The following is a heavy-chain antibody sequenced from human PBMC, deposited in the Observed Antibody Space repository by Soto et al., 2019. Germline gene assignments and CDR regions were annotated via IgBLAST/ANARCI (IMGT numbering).Heavy chain of an antibody. J-gene: IGHJ4*02. D-gene: IGHD2-15*01. Sequence: EVQLLESGGGLLQPGGSLRLSCTASGFTFSNYAMSWVRQAPGKGLEWVSTFSSGGGGTYYADPVKGRFTISRDNSKNTLSLQMNSLRAEDTAVYYCTKANRYCSGANCFTFDYWGLGTLVTVSS. CDR1: GFTFSNYA. CDR2: FSSGGGGT. V-gene: IGHV3-23*01. CDR3: TKANRYCSGANCFTFDY.